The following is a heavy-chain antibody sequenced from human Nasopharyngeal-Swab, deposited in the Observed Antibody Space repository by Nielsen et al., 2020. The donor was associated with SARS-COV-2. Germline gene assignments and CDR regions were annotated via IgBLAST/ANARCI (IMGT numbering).Heavy chain of an antibody. D-gene: IGHD3-10*01. J-gene: IGHJ4*02. V-gene: IGHV3-23*01. CDR1: GFTFSSYA. CDR3: AKADLWFGELSRLGFDY. Sequence: GGSLRLSCAASGFTFSSYAMSWVRQAPGKGLEWVSAISGSSGSTYYADSVKGRFTISRDNSKNTLYLQMNSLRAEDTAVYYCAKADLWFGELSRLGFDYWGQGTLVTVSS. CDR2: ISGSSGST.